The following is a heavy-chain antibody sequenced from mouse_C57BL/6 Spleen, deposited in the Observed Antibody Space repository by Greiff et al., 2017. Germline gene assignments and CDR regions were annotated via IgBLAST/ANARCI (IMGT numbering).Heavy chain of an antibody. CDR1: GYAFSSYW. J-gene: IGHJ1*03. V-gene: IGHV1-80*01. D-gene: IGHD2-1*01. CDR2: IYPGDGDT. CDR3: AREDYGNFLGYFDV. Sequence: QVQLQQSGAELVKPGASVKISCKASGYAFSSYWMNWVKQRPGKGLEWIGQIYPGDGDTNYNGKFKGKATLTADKSSSPAYMQLSSLTSEDSAVYFCAREDYGNFLGYFDVWGTGTTVTVSS.